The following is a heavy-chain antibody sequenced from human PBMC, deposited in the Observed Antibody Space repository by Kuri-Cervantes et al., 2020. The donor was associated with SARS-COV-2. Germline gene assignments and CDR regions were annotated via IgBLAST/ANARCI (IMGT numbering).Heavy chain of an antibody. V-gene: IGHV1-46*02. CDR2: INPSGDST. D-gene: IGHD2/OR15-2a*01. J-gene: IGHJ4*02. Sequence: ASVKVSCKASGYIFNIYYMHWVRQAPGQGLEWMGIINPSGDSTTYAQKFQGRGTMTRDTSISTAYMELSRLRSDDTAVYYCARGQGWGLYARHGFDYWGQGTLVTVSS. CDR1: GYIFNIYY. CDR3: ARGQGWGLYARHGFDY.